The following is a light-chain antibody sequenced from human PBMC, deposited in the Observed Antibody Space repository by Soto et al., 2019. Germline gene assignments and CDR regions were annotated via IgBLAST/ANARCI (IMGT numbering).Light chain of an antibody. J-gene: IGLJ2*01. CDR2: EVN. Sequence: QSALTQPASVSGSPGQSITISCTGTSSDVGSYNLVSWYQQHPDKAPKLMIYEVNKRPSGVSHRYPGSKSGNTASLTISGLQAEDEADYYCCSYAGITTSVLFRGGTKLTVL. CDR3: CSYAGITTSVL. V-gene: IGLV2-23*02. CDR1: SSDVGSYNL.